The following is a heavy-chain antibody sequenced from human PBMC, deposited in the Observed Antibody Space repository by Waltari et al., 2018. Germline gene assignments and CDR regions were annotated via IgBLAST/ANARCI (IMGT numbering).Heavy chain of an antibody. CDR1: GYSFTSYW. D-gene: IGHD3-9*01. V-gene: IGHV5-51*01. J-gene: IGHJ6*02. CDR2: IYPGDSDT. CDR3: ARHLFLTGLWSSYYGMDV. Sequence: EVQLVQSGAEVKKPGESLKISCKGSGYSFTSYWIGWVRQMPGKGLEWMGIIYPGDSDTRYSPAFQGQVTISADKSISTAYLQWSSLKASDTAMYYCARHLFLTGLWSSYYGMDVWGQGTTVTVSS.